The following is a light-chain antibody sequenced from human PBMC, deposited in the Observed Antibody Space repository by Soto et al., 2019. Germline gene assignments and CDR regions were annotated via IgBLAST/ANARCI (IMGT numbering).Light chain of an antibody. V-gene: IGKV1-39*01. CDR1: QSISSY. J-gene: IGKJ2*01. Sequence: DIQMTQSPSSLSASVGDRVTITCRASQSISSYLNWYQQKPGKAPKLLIYAASSLQSGVPSRFSGSGSGTDFTLTISSLHPEDFATYYCQQSYSTPVFGQGTKLEIK. CDR3: QQSYSTPV. CDR2: AAS.